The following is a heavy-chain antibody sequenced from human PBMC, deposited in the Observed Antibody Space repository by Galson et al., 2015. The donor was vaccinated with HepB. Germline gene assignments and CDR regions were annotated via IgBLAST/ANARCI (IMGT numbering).Heavy chain of an antibody. V-gene: IGHV1-69*13. CDR2: IIPIFGTA. D-gene: IGHD3-22*01. J-gene: IGHJ6*02. Sequence: SVKVSCKASGGTFSSYAISWVRQAPGQGLEWMGGIIPIFGTANYAQKFQGRVTITADESTSTAYMELSSLRSEDTAVYYCARNYYDSSGYDKGGDYYYGMDVWGQGTTVTVSS. CDR3: ARNYYDSSGYDKGGDYYYGMDV. CDR1: GGTFSSYA.